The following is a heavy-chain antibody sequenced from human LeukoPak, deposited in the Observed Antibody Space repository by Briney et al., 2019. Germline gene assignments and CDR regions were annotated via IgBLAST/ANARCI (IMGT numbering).Heavy chain of an antibody. CDR3: AKDEDARPMYFQD. D-gene: IGHD3-10*02. J-gene: IGHJ1*01. CDR1: GFTFISYA. Sequence: GGSLRLSCAASGFTFISYAMSWVRQAPGKGLEWVSAISGSGGSIYYADSVKGRFTVSRDNSKNTLYLQMNTLRAEDTAVYYCAKDEDARPMYFQDWGQGILVTVSS. CDR2: ISGSGGSI. V-gene: IGHV3-23*01.